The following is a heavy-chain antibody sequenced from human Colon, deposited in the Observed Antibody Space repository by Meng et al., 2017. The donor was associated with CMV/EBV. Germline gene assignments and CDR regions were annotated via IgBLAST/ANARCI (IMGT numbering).Heavy chain of an antibody. CDR3: TTEYRDGYNH. Sequence: SWAASGLIFSNAWMSWVRQAPGKGLEWVGRIKSKTDGGTTDYAAPVKGRFTISRDDSKNTLYLQMNSLKTEDTAVYYCTTEYRDGYNHWGQGTLVTVSS. D-gene: IGHD5-24*01. J-gene: IGHJ5*02. V-gene: IGHV3-15*01. CDR1: GLIFSNAW. CDR2: IKSKTDGGTT.